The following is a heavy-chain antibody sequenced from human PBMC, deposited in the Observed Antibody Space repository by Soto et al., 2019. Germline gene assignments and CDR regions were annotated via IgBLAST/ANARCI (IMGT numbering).Heavy chain of an antibody. V-gene: IGHV3-21*01. J-gene: IGHJ4*02. D-gene: IGHD3-16*01. Sequence: GSLRLSCAASGFTFSSYSMNWVRQAPGKGLEWVSSISSSSSYIYYADSVKGRFTISRDNAKNSLYLQMNSLRAEDTAVYYCARDRPNYDYVWEYFGYWGQGTLVTVSS. CDR3: ARDRPNYDYVWEYFGY. CDR1: GFTFSSYS. CDR2: ISSSSSYI.